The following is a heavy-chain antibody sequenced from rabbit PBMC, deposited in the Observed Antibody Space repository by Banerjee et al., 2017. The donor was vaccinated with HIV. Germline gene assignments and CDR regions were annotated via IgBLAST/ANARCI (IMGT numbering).Heavy chain of an antibody. CDR2: IYTGSSGST. CDR3: ARAVVSGLYYGMDL. Sequence: QQLEESGGGLVKPGASLTLTCKASGFSFSSDYYMCWVRQAPGKGLEWIACIYTGSSGSTYYASWAKGRFTISKTSSTTVTLQMTSLTAADTATYFCARAVVSGLYYGMDLWGPGTLVTVS. CDR1: GFSFSSDYY. J-gene: IGHJ6*01. V-gene: IGHV1S40*01. D-gene: IGHD4-1*01.